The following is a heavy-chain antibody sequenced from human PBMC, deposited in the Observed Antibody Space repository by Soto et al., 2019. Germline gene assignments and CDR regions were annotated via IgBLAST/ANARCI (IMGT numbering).Heavy chain of an antibody. D-gene: IGHD3-22*01. J-gene: IGHJ6*02. CDR2: ISSSSSYI. Sequence: PGGSLRLSCAASGFTFSIYSMNWVRHAPGKGLEWVSSISSSSSYIYYADSVKGRFTISRDNAKNSLYLQMNSLRAEDTAVYYCARDLSGRYYYDSSGYYDLGYYYGMDVWGQGTTVSVSS. CDR3: ARDLSGRYYYDSSGYYDLGYYYGMDV. CDR1: GFTFSIYS. V-gene: IGHV3-21*01.